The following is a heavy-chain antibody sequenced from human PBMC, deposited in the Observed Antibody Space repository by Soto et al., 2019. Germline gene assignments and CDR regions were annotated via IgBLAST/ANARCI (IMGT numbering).Heavy chain of an antibody. J-gene: IGHJ6*02. CDR1: GGTFSSYA. V-gene: IGHV1-69*06. Sequence: QAQLVQSGAEVKKPGSSVKVSCKASGGTFSSYAISWVRQAPGQGLEWMGGIIPIFGTANYAQKFQGRVTITADKSTSTAYMELSSLRSEDTAVYYCAKVNEADIVVVVAGTNYYYYGMDVWGQGTTVTVSS. CDR3: AKVNEADIVVVVAGTNYYYYGMDV. CDR2: IIPIFGTA. D-gene: IGHD2-15*01.